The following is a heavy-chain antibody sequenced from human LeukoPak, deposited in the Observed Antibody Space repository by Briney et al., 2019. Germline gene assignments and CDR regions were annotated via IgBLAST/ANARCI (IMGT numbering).Heavy chain of an antibody. V-gene: IGHV4-34*01. D-gene: IGHD3-16*01. J-gene: IGHJ4*02. CDR3: ARGYLGGN. CDR1: GGSFSGYY. Sequence: PSETLSLTCAVYGGSFSGYYWSWIRQPPGKGLEWIGEINHSGSTNYNPSLKSRVTISVDTSNNQFSLKLSSVTAADTAVYYCARGYLGGNWGQGTLVTVSS. CDR2: INHSGST.